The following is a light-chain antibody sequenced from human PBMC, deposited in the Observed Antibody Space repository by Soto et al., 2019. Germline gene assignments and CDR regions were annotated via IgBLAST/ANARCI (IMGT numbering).Light chain of an antibody. CDR2: GAS. V-gene: IGKV3-20*01. J-gene: IGKJ1*01. CDR3: QQYGSSPWT. Sequence: EIVVTQSPATLSLSPGERATLSCRASQSVSSHLAWYQQKPGQAPRLLIYGASSRATGIPDRFSGSGSGTDFTLTISRLEPEDFAVYYCQQYGSSPWTFGQGTKVDI. CDR1: QSVSSH.